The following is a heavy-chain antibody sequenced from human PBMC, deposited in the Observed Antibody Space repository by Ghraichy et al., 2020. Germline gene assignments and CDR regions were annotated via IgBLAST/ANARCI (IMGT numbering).Heavy chain of an antibody. CDR1: GYTFTSYG. V-gene: IGHV1-18*04. D-gene: IGHD4-23*01. CDR3: ARESSGGGKDYYDYYYMDV. CDR2: ISAYNGNT. J-gene: IGHJ6*03. Sequence: ASVKVSCKASGYTFTSYGINWVRQAPGQGLEWMGWISAYNGNTNYAQKLQGRVTMTTDTSTSTVYMELRSLRSDDTAVYYCARESSGGGKDYYDYYYMDVWGKGTTVTVSS.